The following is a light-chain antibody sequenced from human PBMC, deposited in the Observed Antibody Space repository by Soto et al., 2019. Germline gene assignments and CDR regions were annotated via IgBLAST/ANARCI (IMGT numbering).Light chain of an antibody. CDR1: LGISSY. J-gene: IGKJ1*01. Sequence: AIRMTQSPSSLSASTGDRVTITCRASLGISSYLAWYQQKPGKAPKLLIYAASTLQSVVPLSFSGSGSGTDFAITIRCLQSEDFATYYCQQYYSYPRMFCQGTQVEIK. CDR2: AAS. V-gene: IGKV1-8*01. CDR3: QQYYSYPRM.